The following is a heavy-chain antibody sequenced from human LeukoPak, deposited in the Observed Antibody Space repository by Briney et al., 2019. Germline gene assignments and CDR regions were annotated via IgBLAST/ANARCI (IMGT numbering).Heavy chain of an antibody. CDR3: TRMTSRHDY. D-gene: IGHD2-21*02. J-gene: IGHJ4*02. Sequence: SETLSLTCAVSGVSFNDYYWSWVRQTPGKGLEWIGEINHSGYTNDSPSLKSRVTLSIDTSRNQFSLNLRSVTVADAGIYFCTRMTSRHDYWGQGTLVTVSS. CDR1: GVSFNDYY. V-gene: IGHV4-34*01. CDR2: INHSGYT.